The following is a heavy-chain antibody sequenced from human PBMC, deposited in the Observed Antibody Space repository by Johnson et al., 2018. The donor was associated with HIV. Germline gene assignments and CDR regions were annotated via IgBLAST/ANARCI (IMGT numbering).Heavy chain of an antibody. D-gene: IGHD4-17*01. CDR2: ISSVETNK. V-gene: IGHV3-30-3*01. CDR1: GFTFSSYA. J-gene: IGHJ3*02. Sequence: QVQLVESGGGVVQPGRSLRLSCAASGFTFSSYAMHWVRQAPGKGLEWVAAISSVETNKYYADSVKGRFTISRAHSKNTVFLQMNRLRTDDTAVYYCARDWDYAHAFDIWGQGTMVTVSS. CDR3: ARDWDYAHAFDI.